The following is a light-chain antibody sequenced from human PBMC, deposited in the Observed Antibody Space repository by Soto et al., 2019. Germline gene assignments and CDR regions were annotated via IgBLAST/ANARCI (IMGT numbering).Light chain of an antibody. Sequence: QSVLTQPASVSATPGEKVTISCSGRGCNIGRNYVSWYRQLPGTAPQLLIYDDNKRHSGVPDRLSGSRYGTSASLAIAGLQPGDEADYYCGTWDESLGAGVFGGGTKLTVL. V-gene: IGLV1-51*01. CDR2: DDN. CDR3: GTWDESLGAGV. CDR1: GCNIGRNY. J-gene: IGLJ2*01.